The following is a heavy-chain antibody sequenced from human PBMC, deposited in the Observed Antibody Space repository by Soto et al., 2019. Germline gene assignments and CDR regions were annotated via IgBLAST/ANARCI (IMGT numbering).Heavy chain of an antibody. CDR2: IHYSGST. CDR3: ARRRYADWAFDY. J-gene: IGHJ4*02. V-gene: IGHV4-59*08. Sequence: QVQLQESGPGLVKPSETLSLTCFVSGGSISGYYGSWVRQPPGKGLEWIGYIHYSGSTTYNSSLKGRVTMSTDTSKNQFSLKLSSVTAADTAVYYCARRRYADWAFDYWGQGTLVTVSS. CDR1: GGSISGYY. D-gene: IGHD3-9*01.